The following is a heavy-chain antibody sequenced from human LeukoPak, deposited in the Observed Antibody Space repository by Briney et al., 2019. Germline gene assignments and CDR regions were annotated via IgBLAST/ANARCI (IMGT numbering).Heavy chain of an antibody. J-gene: IGHJ4*02. CDR1: GFTFSSYG. V-gene: IGHV3-30*03. CDR2: ISYDGNTK. D-gene: IGHD6-13*01. Sequence: GGSLRLSCAASGFTFSSYGMHWVRQAPGKGLEWVAIISYDGNTKYYADYVKGRFTISRDNSKNTVYLQMNSLRAEDTAVYYCARAPGAAAGAQFRYWGQGTLVTVSS. CDR3: ARAPGAAAGAQFRY.